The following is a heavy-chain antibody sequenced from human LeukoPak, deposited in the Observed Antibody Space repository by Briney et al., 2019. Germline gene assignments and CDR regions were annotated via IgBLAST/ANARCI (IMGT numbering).Heavy chain of an antibody. CDR1: GFTFSSYA. D-gene: IGHD3-3*01. V-gene: IGHV3-21*01. Sequence: GGSLRLSCAASGFTFSSYAMHWVRQAPGKGLEWVSSISSSSSYIYYADSVKGRFTISRDNAKNSLYLQMNSLRAEDTAVYYCARDGFFGVVNFDYWGQGTLVTVSS. J-gene: IGHJ4*02. CDR3: ARDGFFGVVNFDY. CDR2: ISSSSSYI.